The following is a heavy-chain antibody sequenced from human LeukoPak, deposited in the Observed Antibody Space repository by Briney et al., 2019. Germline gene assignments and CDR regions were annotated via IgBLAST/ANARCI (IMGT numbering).Heavy chain of an antibody. CDR1: GYTFTSYG. CDR2: ISAYNGNT. D-gene: IGHD5-24*01. Sequence: GASVKVSCKASGYTFTSYGISWVRQAPGQGLEWMGWISAYNGNTNYAQKLQGRVTMTTDTSTSTAYMELRSLRSDDTAVYYCARGEMATIKGGGAFDIWGQGTMVTVSS. V-gene: IGHV1-18*01. J-gene: IGHJ3*02. CDR3: ARGEMATIKGGGAFDI.